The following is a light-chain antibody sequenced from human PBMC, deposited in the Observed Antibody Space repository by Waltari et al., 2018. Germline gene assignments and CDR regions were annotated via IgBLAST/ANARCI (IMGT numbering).Light chain of an antibody. CDR2: YKSDSDK. Sequence: PMLTQPASLSASPGASASLTCTFRGGINVVGYHIFWYQQKAGSPPRYLLRYKSDSDKGQDSEVPSRFSGSKNISANTGILRISGLQSEDEADYYCAIGHSSGDVFGSGTKLTVL. J-gene: IGLJ6*01. V-gene: IGLV5-45*01. CDR1: GGINVVGYH. CDR3: AIGHSSGDV.